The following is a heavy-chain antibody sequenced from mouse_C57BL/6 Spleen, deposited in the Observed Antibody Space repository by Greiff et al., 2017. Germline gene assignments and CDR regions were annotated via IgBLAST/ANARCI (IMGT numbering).Heavy chain of an antibody. J-gene: IGHJ1*03. V-gene: IGHV1-18*01. D-gene: IGHD2-1*01. Sequence: DVHLVESGPELVKPGASVKIPCKASGYTFTDYNMDWVKQSHGKSLEWIGDINPNNGGTIYNQKFKGKATLTVDKSSSTAYMELRSLTSEDTAMYYCARAQLYGNYYWYFDVWGTGTTVTVSS. CDR2: INPNNGGT. CDR1: GYTFTDYN. CDR3: ARAQLYGNYYWYFDV.